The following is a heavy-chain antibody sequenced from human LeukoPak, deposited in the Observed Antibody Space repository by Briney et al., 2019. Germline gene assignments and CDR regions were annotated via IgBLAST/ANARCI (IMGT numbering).Heavy chain of an antibody. J-gene: IGHJ3*02. CDR3: ARGITMIVVVFDAFDI. D-gene: IGHD3-22*01. V-gene: IGHV4-39*07. Sequence: SETLCLTCTVSGGSISSSSYYWGWIRQPPGKGLEWIGSIYYSGSTYYNPSLKSRVTISVDTSKNQFSLKLSSVTAADTAVYYCARGITMIVVVFDAFDIWGQGTMVTVSS. CDR1: GGSISSSSYY. CDR2: IYYSGST.